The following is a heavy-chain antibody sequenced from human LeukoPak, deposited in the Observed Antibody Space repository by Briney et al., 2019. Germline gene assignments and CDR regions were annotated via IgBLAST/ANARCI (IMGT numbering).Heavy chain of an antibody. J-gene: IGHJ4*02. V-gene: IGHV4-39*01. CDR3: ARHPSSAWHADY. CDR1: GGSISTSSYC. D-gene: IGHD6-25*01. Sequence: SETLSLTCTVSGGSISTSSYCWAWIRQPPGKGLEWIGSISYSGTTYYNPSLKSRVTISVDTSNNQFSLRLSSVTAADTAVYFCARHPSSAWHADYWGQGTLVTVSS. CDR2: ISYSGTT.